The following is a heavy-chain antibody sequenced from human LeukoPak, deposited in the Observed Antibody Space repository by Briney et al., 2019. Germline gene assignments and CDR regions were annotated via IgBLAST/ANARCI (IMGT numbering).Heavy chain of an antibody. V-gene: IGHV1-2*02. CDR3: ARVYCSSTSCYGFWDY. D-gene: IGHD2-2*01. J-gene: IGHJ4*02. CDR2: INPNSGGT. CDR1: GYTFTSYY. Sequence: ASVKVSCKASGYTFTSYYMHWVRQAPGQGLEWMGWINPNSGGTNYAQKFQGRVTMTRDTSISTAYMELSRLRSDDTAVYYCARVYCSSTSCYGFWDYWGQGTLVTVSS.